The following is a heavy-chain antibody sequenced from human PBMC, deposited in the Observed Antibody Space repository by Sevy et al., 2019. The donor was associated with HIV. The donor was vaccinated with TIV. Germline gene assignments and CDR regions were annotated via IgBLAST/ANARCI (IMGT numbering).Heavy chain of an antibody. D-gene: IGHD3-10*01. CDR1: GGSISSSNW. Sequence: SETLSLTCGVSGGSISSSNWWHWVRQPPGKGLEWIGEIYRSRSTNYNPSLKGRVTISVDNSKNQFSLQLNSVTAADTAVYYCARGFDTPRGFDPWGQGTLVTVSS. CDR3: ARGFDTPRGFDP. V-gene: IGHV4-4*02. CDR2: IYRSRST. J-gene: IGHJ5*02.